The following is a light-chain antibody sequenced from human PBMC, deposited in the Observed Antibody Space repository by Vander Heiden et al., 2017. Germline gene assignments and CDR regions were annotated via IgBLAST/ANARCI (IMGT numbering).Light chain of an antibody. J-gene: IGLJ1*01. Sequence: SYVLTQPPSVSVAPGQTAKITCGGKTIGSKSVHWYQQRPGQAPVLVVYDDSDRPSGIPERFSGSNSGNAATLTISRVEAGDEADYYCQVWDSTTDHHVFATGTKVTVL. V-gene: IGLV3-21*02. CDR1: TIGSKS. CDR3: QVWDSTTDHHV. CDR2: DDS.